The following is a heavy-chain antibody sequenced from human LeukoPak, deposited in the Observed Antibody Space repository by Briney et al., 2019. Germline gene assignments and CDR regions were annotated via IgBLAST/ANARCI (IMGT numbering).Heavy chain of an antibody. J-gene: IGHJ4*02. CDR3: ARVGTNYYDSSGYFLGFDY. CDR1: GYTFTGYY. Sequence: ASVKVSCKASGYTFTGYYMHWVRQAPGQGLEWMGWINPNSGGTNYAQKFQGRVTMTRDTSISTAYMELRSLRSDDTAVYYCARVGTNYYDSSGYFLGFDYWGQGTLVTVSS. D-gene: IGHD3-22*01. V-gene: IGHV1-2*02. CDR2: INPNSGGT.